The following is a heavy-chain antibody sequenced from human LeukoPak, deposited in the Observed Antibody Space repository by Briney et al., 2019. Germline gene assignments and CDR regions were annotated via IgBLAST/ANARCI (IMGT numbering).Heavy chain of an antibody. J-gene: IGHJ4*02. CDR3: ARDWGPNWAFHF. D-gene: IGHD7-27*01. V-gene: IGHV3-53*01. Sequence: GGSLRLSCAASGFTVSNNYMSWVRQAPGKGLEWVSVIYSGGTVYYADSVKGRFTISRDTSKNTLYLQMNSLRAEDTAVYYCARDWGPNWAFHFWGQGTLVTVSS. CDR2: IYSGGTV. CDR1: GFTVSNNY.